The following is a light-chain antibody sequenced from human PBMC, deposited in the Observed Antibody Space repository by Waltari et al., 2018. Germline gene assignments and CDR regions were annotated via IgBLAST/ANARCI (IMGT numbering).Light chain of an antibody. V-gene: IGKV1-33*01. CDR1: QDISNY. CDR3: QQYKSPTWT. CDR2: DAS. Sequence: DIQMTQSPSSLSASVGDRVTITCQASQDISNYLNWYQQKPGKAPKLLIYDASNLETGVPSRFSGSGSGTDFTFTISSLQPEDIATYYCQQYKSPTWTFGQGTKVEIK. J-gene: IGKJ1*01.